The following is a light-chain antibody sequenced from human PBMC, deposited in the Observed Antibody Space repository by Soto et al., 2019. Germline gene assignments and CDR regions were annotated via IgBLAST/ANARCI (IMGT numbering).Light chain of an antibody. J-gene: IGLJ3*02. CDR2: EVT. CDR3: TSYVGNDIWV. CDR1: SSDVGAYKY. V-gene: IGLV2-8*01. Sequence: QSALTQPPSASGSPGQSVTISCTGTSSDVGAYKYVSWYQQYPGKAPKLMIYEVTKRPSGFPDRFSGSKSGNTASLTVSGLQAEDEADYYCTSYVGNDIWVFGGGIKLTVL.